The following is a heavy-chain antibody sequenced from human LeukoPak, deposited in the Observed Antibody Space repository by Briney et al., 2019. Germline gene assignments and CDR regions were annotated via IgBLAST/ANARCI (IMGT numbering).Heavy chain of an antibody. CDR3: TRGELSYYYDSSGLFYFDY. CDR2: IRSKAYGGTT. Sequence: PGRSRRLSCTASGFTFGDYAMSWVRQAPGKGLEWVGFIRSKAYGGTTEYAASVKGRFTISRDDSKSIAYLQMNSLKTEDTAVYYCTRGELSYYYDSSGLFYFDYWGQGTLVTVSS. D-gene: IGHD3-22*01. J-gene: IGHJ4*02. CDR1: GFTFGDYA. V-gene: IGHV3-49*04.